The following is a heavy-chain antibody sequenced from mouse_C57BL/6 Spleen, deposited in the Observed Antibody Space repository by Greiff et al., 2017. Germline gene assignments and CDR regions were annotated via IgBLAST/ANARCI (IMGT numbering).Heavy chain of an antibody. CDR1: GYTFTSYW. D-gene: IGHD1-1*01. CDR2: IDPSDSYT. CDR3: ARGGTYYGSSDDAMDY. Sequence: QVQLQQPGAELVKPGASVKLSCKASGYTFTSYWMQWVKQRPGQGLEWIGEIDPSDSYTNYNQKFKGKATLTVATSSSTAYMQLSSLTSEDSAVYYCARGGTYYGSSDDAMDYWGQGTSVTVSS. J-gene: IGHJ4*01. V-gene: IGHV1-50*01.